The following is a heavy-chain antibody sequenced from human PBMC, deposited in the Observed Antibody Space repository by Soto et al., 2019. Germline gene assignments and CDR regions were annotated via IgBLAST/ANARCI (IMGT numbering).Heavy chain of an antibody. CDR2: IFHSGST. Sequence: SETLSLTCAVSGGSISSGGYSWSWLQQPPGKGLEWIGYIFHSGSTYYNPSLKSRVAISVDASKSQFSLDLRSVTAADTAVYYCARLGDYYQAFDYWGHGALVTVSS. J-gene: IGHJ4*01. V-gene: IGHV4-30-2*01. D-gene: IGHD3-22*01. CDR1: GGSISSGGYS. CDR3: ARLGDYYQAFDY.